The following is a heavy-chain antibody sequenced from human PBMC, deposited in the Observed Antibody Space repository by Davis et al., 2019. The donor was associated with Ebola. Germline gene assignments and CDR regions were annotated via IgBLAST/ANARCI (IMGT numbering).Heavy chain of an antibody. D-gene: IGHD2-15*01. V-gene: IGHV3-11*06. J-gene: IGHJ4*02. CDR2: ISSSSSYT. Sequence: PGGSLRLSCAASGFTFSDYYMSWIRQAPGKGLEWVSYISSSSSYTNYADSVKGRFTISRDNAKNSLYLQMNSLRAEDTAVYYCARDLVVVAADYFDYWGQGTLVTVSS. CDR1: GFTFSDYY. CDR3: ARDLVVVAADYFDY.